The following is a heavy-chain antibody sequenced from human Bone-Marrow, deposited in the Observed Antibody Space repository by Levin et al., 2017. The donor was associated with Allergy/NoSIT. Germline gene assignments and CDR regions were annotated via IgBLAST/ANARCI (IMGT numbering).Heavy chain of an antibody. D-gene: IGHD3-10*01. J-gene: IGHJ4*02. Sequence: VASVKVSCKAPGGTFNIYAIAWVRQAPGQGLEWMGGTIPSNYTQKIQGRVTIAAHYAREFQGRVTITADESTSTAYMDLASLTSADTAIYYCARSPMVRGYYFDYWGRGTLVTVSS. V-gene: IGHV1-69*13. CDR2: TIPSNYTQKIQGRVTIAA. CDR3: ARSPMVRGYYFDY. CDR1: GGTFNIYA.